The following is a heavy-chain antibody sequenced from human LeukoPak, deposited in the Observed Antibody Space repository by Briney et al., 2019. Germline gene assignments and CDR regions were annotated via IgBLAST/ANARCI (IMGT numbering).Heavy chain of an antibody. CDR3: ARRRVLWFGESIYLDY. J-gene: IGHJ4*02. CDR1: GGSISTSNYY. V-gene: IGHV4-39*07. Sequence: PSETLSLTCTVSGGSISTSNYYWGWIRQPPGKGLEWIGNIFYSGSTYYSPSLRSRVTISVDTSKNQFSLKLSSVTAADTAVYYCARRRVLWFGESIYLDYWGQGTLVTVSS. D-gene: IGHD3-10*01. CDR2: IFYSGST.